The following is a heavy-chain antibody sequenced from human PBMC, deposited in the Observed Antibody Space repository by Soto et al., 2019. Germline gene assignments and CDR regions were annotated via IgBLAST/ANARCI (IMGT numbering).Heavy chain of an antibody. J-gene: IGHJ6*02. CDR1: GGSIGSGGYY. D-gene: IGHD3-9*01. CDR2: IYYSGST. Sequence: SETLSLTCTVSGGSIGSGGYYWSWIRQHPGKGLEWIGYIYYSGSTYYNPSLKSRVTISVDTSKNQFSLKLSSVTAADTAVYYCARDRGHDILTAYYYGMDVWGQGTTVTVSS. V-gene: IGHV4-31*03. CDR3: ARDRGHDILTAYYYGMDV.